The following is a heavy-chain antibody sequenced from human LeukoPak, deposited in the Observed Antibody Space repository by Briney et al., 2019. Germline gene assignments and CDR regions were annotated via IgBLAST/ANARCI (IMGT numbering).Heavy chain of an antibody. CDR2: IHQSGMT. CDR1: GYSISSGYY. V-gene: IGHV4-38-2*01. D-gene: IGHD7-27*01. Sequence: PSETLSLTCAVSGYSISSGYYWSWIRQTPGKGLEWIVTIHQSGMTYYNPPLKSRVTISVDTSKNQFSLKLTSVTAAGTAVYYCARYTGANWGYSFDYWGQGTLVTVSS. CDR3: ARYTGANWGYSFDY. J-gene: IGHJ4*02.